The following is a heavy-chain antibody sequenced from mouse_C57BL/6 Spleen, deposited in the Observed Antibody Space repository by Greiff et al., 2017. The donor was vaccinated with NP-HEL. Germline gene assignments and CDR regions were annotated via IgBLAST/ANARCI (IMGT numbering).Heavy chain of an antibody. D-gene: IGHD2-4*01. V-gene: IGHV1-26*01. J-gene: IGHJ2*01. CDR3: ARSGDYDSYYFDY. Sequence: VQLQQSGPELVKPGASVKISCKASGYTFTDYYMNWVKQSHGKSLEWIGDINPNNGGTNYNQKFKGKATLTVDKSSSTAYMELRSLTSEDSAVYYCARSGDYDSYYFDYWGQGTTLTVSS. CDR2: INPNNGGT. CDR1: GYTFTDYY.